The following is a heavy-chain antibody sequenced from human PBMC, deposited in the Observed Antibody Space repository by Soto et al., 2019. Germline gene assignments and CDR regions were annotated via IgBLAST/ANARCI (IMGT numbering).Heavy chain of an antibody. V-gene: IGHV1-18*04. CDR2: IIGNNGAT. CDR1: GYTFAHYG. J-gene: IGHJ5*02. CDR3: ARWERYCSGGSCYNWFDP. Sequence: GASVKVSCKASGYTFAHYGISWVRQAPGRGLEWMGWIIGNNGATNYAQKFQGRVTTTRNTSISTAYMELSSLRSEDTAVYYCARWERYCSGGSCYNWFDPWGQGTLVTVSS. D-gene: IGHD2-15*01.